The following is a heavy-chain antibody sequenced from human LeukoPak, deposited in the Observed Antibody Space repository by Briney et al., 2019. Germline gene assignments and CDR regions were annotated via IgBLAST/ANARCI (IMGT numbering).Heavy chain of an antibody. J-gene: IGHJ4*02. D-gene: IGHD4-23*01. Sequence: SETLSLTCTVSGGSISSSDYYWGWIRQPPGKGLEWIGSIYYSVTTYYNPSLKSRVTISVDTSKNQFSLKLNSVTAAVTAVYYCARDRLRWPKIDYWGQGTLVTVSS. V-gene: IGHV4-39*07. CDR2: IYYSVTT. CDR1: GGSISSSDYY. CDR3: ARDRLRWPKIDY.